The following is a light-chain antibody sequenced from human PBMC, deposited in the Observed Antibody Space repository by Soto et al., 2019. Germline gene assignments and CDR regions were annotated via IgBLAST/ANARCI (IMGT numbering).Light chain of an antibody. Sequence: QYALTQPPSASGSPGQSVTISCTGTSTNVGGYNYVSWYQQHPGKAPKLMIYEVSKRPSGVPDRFSGSKSGNTASLTVSGLQAEDEADYYCSSYAGSNNHVVFGGGTKLTGL. CDR3: SSYAGSNNHVV. J-gene: IGLJ2*01. V-gene: IGLV2-8*01. CDR1: STNVGGYNY. CDR2: EVS.